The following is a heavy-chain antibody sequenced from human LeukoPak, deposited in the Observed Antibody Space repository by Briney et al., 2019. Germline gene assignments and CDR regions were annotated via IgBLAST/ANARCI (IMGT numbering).Heavy chain of an antibody. CDR3: ARDTLSSGWYEYWFDP. Sequence: ASVKVSCKASGYTFTGYYMHWVRQAPGQGLEWMGWINPNSGGTNYAQKFQGRVTMTRDTSISTAYMELSRLRSDDAAVYYCARDTLSSGWYEYWFDPWGQGTLVTVSS. V-gene: IGHV1-2*02. CDR1: GYTFTGYY. J-gene: IGHJ5*02. D-gene: IGHD6-19*01. CDR2: INPNSGGT.